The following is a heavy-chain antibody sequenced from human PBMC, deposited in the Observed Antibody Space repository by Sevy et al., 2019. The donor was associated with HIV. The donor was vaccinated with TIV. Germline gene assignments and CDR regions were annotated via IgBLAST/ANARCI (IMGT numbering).Heavy chain of an antibody. CDR2: FVPEDGEI. D-gene: IGHD2-2*01. CDR1: GYTLSEVS. Sequence: ASVKVSCKVPGYTLSEVSMHWVRQAPGKGLEWMGGFVPEDGEIVYAQNFQGRVTVAEDTLTDTAYLDVTNLRSEDTATYFCVIGDTPRLTGSGTRLKDQSLNYFHFWGQGTLVTVSS. V-gene: IGHV1-24*01. J-gene: IGHJ4*02. CDR3: VIGDTPRLTGSGTRLKDQSLNYFHF.